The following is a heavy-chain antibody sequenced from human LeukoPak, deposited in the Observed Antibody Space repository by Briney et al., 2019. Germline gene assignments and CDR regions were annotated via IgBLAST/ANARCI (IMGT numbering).Heavy chain of an antibody. Sequence: SETLSLACVVSGGSISNYYWSWIRQPPGKRLEWIGYIHYSGNTYYNPSLKSRVTISVDTSKNQFSLKLTSVTAADTAVYYCARLYQQSKWKYYYYYMDVWGKGTAVTVSS. D-gene: IGHD1-1*01. CDR1: GGSISNYY. J-gene: IGHJ6*03. CDR2: IHYSGNT. CDR3: ARLYQQSKWKYYYYYMDV. V-gene: IGHV4-59*13.